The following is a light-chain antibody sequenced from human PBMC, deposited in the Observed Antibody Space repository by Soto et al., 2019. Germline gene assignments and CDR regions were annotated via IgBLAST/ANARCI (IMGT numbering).Light chain of an antibody. CDR3: MQTTQLPFT. V-gene: IGKV2D-29*01. CDR2: EVS. Sequence: DIVMTQTPLSLSVSPGQPASISCKSSQSLLYTDGKTYLSWYLQKPGQPPQLLIYEVSNRFSGAPDRFSGSESGTDFTLRIRRVEAEDAGVYYCMQTTQLPFTFGPGTKVDIK. J-gene: IGKJ3*01. CDR1: QSLLYTDGKTY.